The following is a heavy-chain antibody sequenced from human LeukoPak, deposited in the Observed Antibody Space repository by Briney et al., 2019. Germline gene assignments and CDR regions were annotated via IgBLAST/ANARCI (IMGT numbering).Heavy chain of an antibody. CDR2: IYTSGST. Sequence: PSETLSLTCTVSGGSISSYYWSWIRQPAGKGLEWIGRIYTSGSTNYNPSLKSRVTMSVDTPKNQFSLKLSSVTAADTAVYYCARDSVDTAMVLFDYWGQGTLVTVSS. D-gene: IGHD5-18*01. V-gene: IGHV4-4*07. CDR3: ARDSVDTAMVLFDY. J-gene: IGHJ4*02. CDR1: GGSISSYY.